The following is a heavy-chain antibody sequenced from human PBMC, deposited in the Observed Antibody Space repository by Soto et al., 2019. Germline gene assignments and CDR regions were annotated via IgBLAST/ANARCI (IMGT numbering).Heavy chain of an antibody. D-gene: IGHD7-27*01. CDR3: VRDLLGSGGHFDY. V-gene: IGHV3-33*01. J-gene: IGHJ4*02. CDR1: GSIFSSFG. Sequence: PGGSLRLSCAASGSIFSSFGMHWVRQAPGKGLEWVAHIWYDGSNTYYADSVKGRFTISRDNSRNTLYLQMNSLRAEDTAVYHCVRDLLGSGGHFDYWGQGTPVTVSS. CDR2: IWYDGSNT.